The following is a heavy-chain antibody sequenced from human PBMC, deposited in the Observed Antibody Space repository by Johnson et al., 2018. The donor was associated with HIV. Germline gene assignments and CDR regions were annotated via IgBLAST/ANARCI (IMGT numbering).Heavy chain of an antibody. CDR2: ISGSGGST. CDR3: GGSCYDSSAFDI. D-gene: IGHD2-15*01. CDR1: GFTFDDYA. J-gene: IGHJ3*02. V-gene: IGHV3-23*04. Sequence: VQLVESGGGVVRPGGSLRLSCAAPGFTFDDYAMSWVRQVSGKGLGWVSAISGSGGSTYYADSVKGRFIISRDNSKNTLYLQMNSLRAEDTAVYCSGGSCYDSSAFDIWGQGTMVTVSS.